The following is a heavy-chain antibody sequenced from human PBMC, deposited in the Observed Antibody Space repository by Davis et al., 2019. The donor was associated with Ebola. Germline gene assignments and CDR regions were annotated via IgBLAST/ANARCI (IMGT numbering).Heavy chain of an antibody. V-gene: IGHV4-59*01. Sequence: SETLSLTCTVSGGSISSYYWSWIRQPPGKGLEWIGYIYYSGSTNYNPSLKSRVTISVDTSKNQFSLKLSSVTAADTAVYYCAKAGPTYYDTLTGSTVWGQGTMVTVSS. CDR1: GGSISSYY. D-gene: IGHD3-9*01. CDR3: AKAGPTYYDTLTGSTV. CDR2: IYYSGST. J-gene: IGHJ3*01.